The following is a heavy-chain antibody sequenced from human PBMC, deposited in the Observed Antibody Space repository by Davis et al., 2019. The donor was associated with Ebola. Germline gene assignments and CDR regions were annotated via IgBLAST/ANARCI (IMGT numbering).Heavy chain of an antibody. CDR2: MNPDNNDR. J-gene: IGHJ4*02. Sequence: ASVKVSCKASGYTFTTYHINWVRQATGQGLEWLGWMNPDNNDRGYAQKFQGRVTLTRDTSISTAYMELSSLRSEDTAVYYCARAMRDYWGQGTLVTVSS. CDR1: GYTFTTYH. CDR3: ARAMRDY. V-gene: IGHV1-8*03.